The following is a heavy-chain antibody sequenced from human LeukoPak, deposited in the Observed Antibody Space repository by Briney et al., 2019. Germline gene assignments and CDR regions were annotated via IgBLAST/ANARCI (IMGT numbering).Heavy chain of an antibody. Sequence: GGSPRLSCAASGFTFSSYAMSWVRQAPGKGLEWVSAISGSGGSTYYADSVKGRFTISRDNSKNTLYLQMNSLRAEDTAVYYCAKGIVATIGGADYWGQGTLVTVSS. V-gene: IGHV3-23*01. CDR1: GFTFSSYA. CDR2: ISGSGGST. J-gene: IGHJ4*02. CDR3: AKGIVATIGGADY. D-gene: IGHD5-12*01.